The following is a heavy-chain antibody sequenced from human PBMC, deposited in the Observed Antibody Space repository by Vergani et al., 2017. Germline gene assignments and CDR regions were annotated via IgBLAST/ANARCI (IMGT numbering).Heavy chain of an antibody. J-gene: IGHJ4*02. CDR1: GGSLSSSSYY. Sequence: QLQLQESGPGLVKPSETLSLTCTVSGGSLSSSSYYWGWIRQPPGKGLEWIGSIYYSGSTYYNPSLKSRVTISVDTSKNQFSLKLSSVTAADTAVYYCAIHYRRGIGSYYFDYWGQGTLVTVSS. CDR2: IYYSGST. V-gene: IGHV4-39*01. D-gene: IGHD1-26*01. CDR3: AIHYRRGIGSYYFDY.